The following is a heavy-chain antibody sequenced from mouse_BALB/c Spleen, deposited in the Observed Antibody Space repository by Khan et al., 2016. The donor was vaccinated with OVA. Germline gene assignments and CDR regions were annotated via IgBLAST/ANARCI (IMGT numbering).Heavy chain of an antibody. V-gene: IGHV1-20*02. Sequence: VRLQQSGPELVRPGASVKISCTASGYSFTGYFMNWVMQSHGKSLEWIGRINPHIGETFYNQRFKDKATLPVDESSSPAHMELRSLASEDSAVYYCTRIYRSDFDYWGQGTTLTVSS. D-gene: IGHD1-1*01. CDR2: INPHIGET. J-gene: IGHJ2*01. CDR1: GYSFTGYF. CDR3: TRIYRSDFDY.